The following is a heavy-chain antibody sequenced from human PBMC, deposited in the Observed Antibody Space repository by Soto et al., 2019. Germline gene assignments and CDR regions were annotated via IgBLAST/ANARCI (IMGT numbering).Heavy chain of an antibody. J-gene: IGHJ5*02. CDR3: ARSPWDDFWSGYNWFDP. V-gene: IGHV1-69*13. CDR1: GGTFSSYA. Sequence: SVKVSCKASGGTFSSYAISWVRQAPGQGLEWMGGIIPIFGTANYAQKFQGRVTITADESTSTAYMELSSLRSEDTAVYYCARSPWDDFWSGYNWFDPWGQGTLVTVSS. CDR2: IIPIFGTA. D-gene: IGHD3-3*01.